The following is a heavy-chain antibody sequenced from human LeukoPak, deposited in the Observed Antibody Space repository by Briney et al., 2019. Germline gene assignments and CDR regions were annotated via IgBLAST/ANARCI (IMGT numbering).Heavy chain of an antibody. CDR1: GGTFSSYA. CDR2: VIPIFGTA. V-gene: IGHV1-69*13. CDR3: ARTPRYNYEIRALLGRIGAEYYFNY. J-gene: IGHJ4*02. Sequence: SVKVSCKASGGTFSSYAISWVRQAPGQGLEWMGGVIPIFGTANYAQKFQGRVTITADESTSTAYMELSSLRSEDTAVYYCARTPRYNYEIRALLGRIGAEYYFNYWGKGTLVTVSS. D-gene: IGHD3-22*01.